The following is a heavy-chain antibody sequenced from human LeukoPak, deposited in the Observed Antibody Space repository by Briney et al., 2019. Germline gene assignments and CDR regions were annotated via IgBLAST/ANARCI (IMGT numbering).Heavy chain of an antibody. D-gene: IGHD3-3*01. J-gene: IGHJ4*02. CDR3: ARAAAPNYNFWSSFYNYFDS. V-gene: IGHV4-59*12. CDR2: IFYDGST. CDR1: GFTFSSYA. Sequence: GSLRLSCVASGFTFSSYAMSWVRKTPGKGLEWVGYIFYDGSTSYNPSLKSRVTISVDTSRNQFSLRLNSVTAADTAVYYCARAAAPNYNFWSSFYNYFDSWGQGALLTVSS.